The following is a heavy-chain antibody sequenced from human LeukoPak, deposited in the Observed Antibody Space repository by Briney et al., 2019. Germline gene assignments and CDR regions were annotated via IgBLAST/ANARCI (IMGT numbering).Heavy chain of an antibody. CDR2: ISYDGSNK. D-gene: IGHD2-15*01. J-gene: IGHJ4*02. CDR1: GFTFSSYA. V-gene: IGHV3-30*04. CDR3: AVVAATADFDY. Sequence: PGRSLRLSCAASGFTFSSYAMHWVRQAPGKGLEWVAVISYDGSNKYYADSVKGRFTISRDNSKNTLYLQMNSLRAEDTAVYYCAVVAATADFDYWGQGTLVTVSS.